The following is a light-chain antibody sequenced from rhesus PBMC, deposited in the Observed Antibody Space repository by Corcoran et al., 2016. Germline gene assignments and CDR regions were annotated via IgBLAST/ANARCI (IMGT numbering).Light chain of an antibody. V-gene: IGKV1-43*02. Sequence: DIQITQSPSSLSASVGDRVTITCRASQGISTNLNWYQQEPGKTPKRLIYVTSTLETGVTSRFSGSGSGTDFTLTISSLQPEDFATYYCLQFASDPFTFGPGTKLDIK. CDR1: QGISTN. CDR3: LQFASDPFT. CDR2: VTS. J-gene: IGKJ3*01.